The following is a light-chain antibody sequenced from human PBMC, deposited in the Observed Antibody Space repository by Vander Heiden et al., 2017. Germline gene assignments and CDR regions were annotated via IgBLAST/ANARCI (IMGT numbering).Light chain of an antibody. CDR3: QQYYITPIT. CDR1: RSVLYSSNNKNY. Sequence: DIVMTQSPDSLAVSLGERATINCKSSRSVLYSSNNKNYLAWYQQKPGQPPKLLIYWASTRESGVPDRFSGSGSATDFTLTISSLQAEDVAVYYCQQYYITPITFGPGTKVDI. V-gene: IGKV4-1*01. J-gene: IGKJ3*01. CDR2: WAS.